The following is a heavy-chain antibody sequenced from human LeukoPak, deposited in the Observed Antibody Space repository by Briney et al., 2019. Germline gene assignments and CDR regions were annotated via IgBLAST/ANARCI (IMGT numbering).Heavy chain of an antibody. CDR3: ARDHDYVWGSYRPPGY. V-gene: IGHV1-18*01. CDR1: GYTFTSYG. Sequence: GASVKVSCKASGYTFTSYGISWVRQAPGLGLEWMGWISAYNGNTNYAQKLQGRVTMTTDTSTSTAYMELRSLRSDDTAVYYCARDHDYVWGSYRPPGYWGQGTLVTVSS. D-gene: IGHD3-16*02. CDR2: ISAYNGNT. J-gene: IGHJ4*02.